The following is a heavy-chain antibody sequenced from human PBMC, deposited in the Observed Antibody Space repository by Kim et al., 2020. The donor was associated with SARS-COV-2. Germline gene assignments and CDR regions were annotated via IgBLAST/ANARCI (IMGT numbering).Heavy chain of an antibody. D-gene: IGHD6-19*01. CDR3: ARDVSGRGGWYHFEY. J-gene: IGHJ4*02. CDR1: GFTFNDYW. V-gene: IGHV3-74*01. CDR2: INSDGSDT. Sequence: GGSLRLSCAASGFTFNDYWMHWVRQAPGKGLVWVSRINSDGSDTIYADSVKGRFTISRDNTKNTLFLQMNSLRVEDTAVYYCARDVSGRGGWYHFEYWGQGNLVTVSS.